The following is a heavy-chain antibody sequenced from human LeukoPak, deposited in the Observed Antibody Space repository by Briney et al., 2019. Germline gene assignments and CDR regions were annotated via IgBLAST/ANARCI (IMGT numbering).Heavy chain of an antibody. CDR2: ISYDGSNK. V-gene: IGHV3-30*04. J-gene: IGHJ4*02. Sequence: GGSLRLSCAASGFTFSSYAMHWVRQAPGKGLEWVAVISYDGSNKYYADSVKSRFTISRDNSKNTLYLQMNSLRAEDTAVYYCARGKSGSYDYFDYWGQGTLVTVSS. D-gene: IGHD1-26*01. CDR3: ARGKSGSYDYFDY. CDR1: GFTFSSYA.